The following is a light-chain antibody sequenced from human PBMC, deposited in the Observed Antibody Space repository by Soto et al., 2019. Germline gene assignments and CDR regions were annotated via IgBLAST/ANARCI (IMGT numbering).Light chain of an antibody. V-gene: IGKV3-20*01. CDR2: GTS. Sequence: VLTMSPGILSLSTEERATLSCRATQSVNSRLAWYQQKPGQAPRLLIYGTSNRATGIPDRFSGSGSGTDFTLTISRLEPEDFAVYYSQQYGSSGTFGQGTKVDIK. J-gene: IGKJ1*01. CDR3: QQYGSSGT. CDR1: QSVNSR.